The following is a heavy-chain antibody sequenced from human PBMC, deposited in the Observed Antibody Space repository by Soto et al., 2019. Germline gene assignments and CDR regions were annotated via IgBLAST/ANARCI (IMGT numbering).Heavy chain of an antibody. J-gene: IGHJ4*02. D-gene: IGHD1-26*01. Sequence: EVQLVESGGGLVQPGGSLRLSCAASGFSFSTIWMSWVRQAPGKGLEWVATIKEDGSNKYYVDSVKGRFTVSRDNAKDSLYLQMNSLRVDDTAVYYCARGGGWSTDHWGQGTLVTVSS. V-gene: IGHV3-7*01. CDR1: GFSFSTIW. CDR3: ARGGGWSTDH. CDR2: IKEDGSNK.